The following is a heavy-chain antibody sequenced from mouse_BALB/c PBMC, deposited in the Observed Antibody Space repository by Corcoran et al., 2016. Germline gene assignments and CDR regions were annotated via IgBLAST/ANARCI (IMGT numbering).Heavy chain of an antibody. D-gene: IGHD2-4*01. V-gene: IGHV1-18*01. Sequence: EVQLQQSGPELVKPGASMKLSCKASGYSCTGDTMNWVKQSHGKNLEWIGLINPYNGGTSYNQKFTGKATLTLDKSSSTAYMELLSLTSEDSAVYYCARMRASDYGGSYFDVWGAGTTVTVSS. CDR2: INPYNGGT. CDR3: ARMRASDYGGSYFDV. CDR1: GYSCTGDT. J-gene: IGHJ1*01.